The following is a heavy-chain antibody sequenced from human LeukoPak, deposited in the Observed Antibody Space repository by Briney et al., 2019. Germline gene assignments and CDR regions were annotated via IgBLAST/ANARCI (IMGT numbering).Heavy chain of an antibody. J-gene: IGHJ4*02. CDR2: IYYSRST. CDR3: ARDGYNPIDY. CDR1: GGSISSSTYY. V-gene: IGHV4-39*07. Sequence: PSETLSLTCTVSGGSISSSTYYWGWIRQPPGKGLEWIVSIYYSRSTYYNPSLKSRATISVNTTKNQFSLKLSSVTAADTAVYYCARDGYNPIDYWGQGTLVTVSS. D-gene: IGHD5-24*01.